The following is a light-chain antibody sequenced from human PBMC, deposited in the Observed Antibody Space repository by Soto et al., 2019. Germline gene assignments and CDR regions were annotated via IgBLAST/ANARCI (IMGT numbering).Light chain of an antibody. CDR3: TSYTSSDTLLYV. J-gene: IGLJ1*01. CDR2: EVS. CDR1: RSDVGGYNY. V-gene: IGLV2-14*01. Sequence: QSVLTQPASVSGSPGQSITISCTGTRSDVGGYNYVSWYQQHPGKAPKLLIYEVSHRPSGVSNRFSGSKSGNTASLTISGLQAEDEADYYCTSYTSSDTLLYVFGTGTRSPS.